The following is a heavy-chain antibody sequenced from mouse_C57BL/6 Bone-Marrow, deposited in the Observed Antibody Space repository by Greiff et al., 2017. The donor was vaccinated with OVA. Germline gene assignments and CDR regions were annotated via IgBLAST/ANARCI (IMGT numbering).Heavy chain of an antibody. CDR1: GYTFTSYW. D-gene: IGHD2-12*01. CDR2: IDPSDSYT. V-gene: IGHV1-69*01. J-gene: IGHJ1*03. Sequence: QVQLQQPGAELVMPGASVKLSCKASGYTFTSYWMHWVKQRPGQGLEWIGEIDPSDSYTNYNQKFKGKSTLTVDKSSSTAYMQLSSLTSEDSAVYYCAREGVDDNWYFDVWGTGTTVTVSS. CDR3: AREGVDDNWYFDV.